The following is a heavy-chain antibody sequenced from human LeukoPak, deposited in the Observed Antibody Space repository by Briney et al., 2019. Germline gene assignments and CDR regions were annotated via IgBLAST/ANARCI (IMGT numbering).Heavy chain of an antibody. Sequence: PGESLKISCKGSGYSFTSYWISWVRQLPGKGLEWMGRIDPSDSYTNYSPSFQGHVTISVDKSTSIAYLQWSSLKASDTAMYYCASQTGYGSCDSWGQGTLVTVSS. CDR2: IDPSDSYT. V-gene: IGHV5-10-1*01. CDR3: ASQTGYGSCDS. CDR1: GYSFTSYW. D-gene: IGHD4-17*01. J-gene: IGHJ5*01.